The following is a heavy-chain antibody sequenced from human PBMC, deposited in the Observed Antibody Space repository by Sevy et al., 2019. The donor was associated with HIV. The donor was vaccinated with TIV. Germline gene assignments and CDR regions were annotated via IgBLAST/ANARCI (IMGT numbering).Heavy chain of an antibody. Sequence: GGSLRLSCEASGFTFKNYGMHWVRQVPGKGLEWLTLIWYDGSNKYYADSVKGRFAISRDSPKNTLYLQMNSLRAEDTAVYYCATHRGGGSSRAGYSDYWGQGTLVTVSS. V-gene: IGHV3-33*01. J-gene: IGHJ4*02. CDR3: ATHRGGGSSRAGYSDY. CDR1: GFTFKNYG. CDR2: IWYDGSNK. D-gene: IGHD2-15*01.